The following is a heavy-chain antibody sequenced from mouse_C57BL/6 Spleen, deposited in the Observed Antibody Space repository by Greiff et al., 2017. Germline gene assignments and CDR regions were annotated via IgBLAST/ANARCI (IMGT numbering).Heavy chain of an antibody. V-gene: IGHV1-82*01. CDR2: IYPGDGNT. J-gene: IGHJ4*01. CDR3: AGWGGCYPFAMDY. Sequence: VQLQQSGPELVKPGASVKISCKASGYAFSSSWMNWVKQRPGKGLEWIGWIYPGDGNTNYNGKFKGKATLTADKSSSPAYMQLSSLTSEDSAVFVCAGWGGCYPFAMDYWGQGTSVTVSS. D-gene: IGHD1-1*02. CDR1: GYAFSSSW.